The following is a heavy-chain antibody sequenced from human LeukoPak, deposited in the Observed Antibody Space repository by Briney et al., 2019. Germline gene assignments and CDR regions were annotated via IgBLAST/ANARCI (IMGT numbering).Heavy chain of an antibody. CDR1: GFTFSNYA. Sequence: GGSLRLSCAASGFTFSNYAMTWVRQAPGKGLEWVSSISNSGGRTFYTDSVKGRFTISRDNSKITLYLQMNSLRAEDTAVYYCAKSYNGYESKPDYWGQGTLVTVSS. J-gene: IGHJ4*02. D-gene: IGHD5-12*01. CDR2: ISNSGGRT. CDR3: AKSYNGYESKPDY. V-gene: IGHV3-23*01.